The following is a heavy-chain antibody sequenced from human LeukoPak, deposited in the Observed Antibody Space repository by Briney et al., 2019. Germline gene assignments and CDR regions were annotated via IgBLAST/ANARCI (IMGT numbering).Heavy chain of an antibody. CDR3: ARGYETTVTSY. CDR2: IYHSGST. Sequence: SETLSLTCTVSSDSISGSRPYWGWIRQPPGKGLEWIGYIYHSGSTYYNPSLKSRVTISVDRSKNQFSLKLSSVTAADTAVYYCARGYETTVTSYWGQGTLVTVSS. CDR1: SDSISGSRPY. V-gene: IGHV4-39*07. D-gene: IGHD4-11*01. J-gene: IGHJ4*02.